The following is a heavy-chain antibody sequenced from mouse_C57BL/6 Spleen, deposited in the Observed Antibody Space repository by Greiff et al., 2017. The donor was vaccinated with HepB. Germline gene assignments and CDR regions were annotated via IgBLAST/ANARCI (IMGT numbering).Heavy chain of an antibody. CDR1: GYTFTDYY. Sequence: QVHVKQSGPELVKPGASVKISCKASGYTFTDYYINWVKQRPGQGLEWIGWIFPGSGSTYYNEKFKGKATLTVDKSSSTAYMLLSSLTSEDSAVYFCARREDYDEFAYWGQGTLVTVSA. CDR3: ARREDYDEFAY. J-gene: IGHJ3*01. CDR2: IFPGSGST. V-gene: IGHV1-75*01. D-gene: IGHD2-4*01.